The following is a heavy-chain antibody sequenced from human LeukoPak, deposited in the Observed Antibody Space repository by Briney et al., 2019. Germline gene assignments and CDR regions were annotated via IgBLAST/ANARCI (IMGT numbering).Heavy chain of an antibody. CDR3: AKDRYSSSSNDFDY. CDR1: GFTFSSYG. Sequence: GGSLGLSCAATGFTFSSYGMHWVRQAPGKGLEWVAVISYDGSNKYYADSVKGRFTISRDNSKNTLYLQMNSLRAEDTAVYYCAKDRYSSSSNDFDYWGQGTLVTVSS. J-gene: IGHJ4*02. D-gene: IGHD6-6*01. CDR2: ISYDGSNK. V-gene: IGHV3-30*18.